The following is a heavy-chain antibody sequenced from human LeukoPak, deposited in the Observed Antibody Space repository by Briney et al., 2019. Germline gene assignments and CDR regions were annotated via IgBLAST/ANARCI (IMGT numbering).Heavy chain of an antibody. J-gene: IGHJ4*02. V-gene: IGHV1-18*01. CDR2: ISAYNGNT. CDR1: GYTFTSYG. Sequence: ASVKVSCKASGYTFTSYGISWVRQAPGQGLEWMGWISAYNGNTNYAQKLQGRVTMTTDTSTSTAYMEPRSLRSDDTAVYYCARVVLRRIAAAGLLGYWGQGTLVTVSS. CDR3: ARVVLRRIAAAGLLGY. D-gene: IGHD6-13*01.